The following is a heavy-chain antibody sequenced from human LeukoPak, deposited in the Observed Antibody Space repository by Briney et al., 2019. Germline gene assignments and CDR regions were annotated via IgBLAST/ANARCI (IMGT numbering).Heavy chain of an antibody. CDR3: ARIGYYYGSGSYYSP. V-gene: IGHV1-69*05. CDR2: IIPIFGTA. D-gene: IGHD3-10*01. CDR1: GGTFSSYA. J-gene: IGHJ5*02. Sequence: SVKVSCKASGGTFSSYAISWVRQAPGQGLEWMGRIIPIFGTANYAQKFQGRVTITTDESTSTAYMELSSLRSEDTAVYYCARIGYYYGSGSYYSPGGQGTLVTVSS.